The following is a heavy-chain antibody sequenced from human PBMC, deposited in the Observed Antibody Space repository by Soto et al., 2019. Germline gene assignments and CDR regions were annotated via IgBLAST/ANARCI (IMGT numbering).Heavy chain of an antibody. CDR1: GFTFSSYT. Sequence: GGSLRLSCAASGFTFSSYTMNWVRQAPGKGLEWVSSVSSSSTYIYYADSVKGRFTISRDNAKNSLYLQMNSLRAEDTAIYYCARGSHSTTWYGGQFDYWGQGTLVTVSS. V-gene: IGHV3-21*01. J-gene: IGHJ4*02. CDR2: VSSSSTYI. D-gene: IGHD6-13*01. CDR3: ARGSHSTTWYGGQFDY.